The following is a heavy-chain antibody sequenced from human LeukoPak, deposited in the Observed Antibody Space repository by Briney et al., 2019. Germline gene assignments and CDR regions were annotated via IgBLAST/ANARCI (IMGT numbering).Heavy chain of an antibody. CDR1: GLTVSSSY. V-gene: IGHV3-53*04. J-gene: IGHJ4*02. Sequence: GGSLRLSCAASGLTVSSSYMSRVRQAPGKGLEWVSIIYIGDNPHYADSVKGRFTISRHNSKNTLYLQMNSLRAEDTAVYYCARVRPWVFDYWGQGTLVTVSS. CDR3: ARVRPWVFDY. CDR2: IYIGDNP.